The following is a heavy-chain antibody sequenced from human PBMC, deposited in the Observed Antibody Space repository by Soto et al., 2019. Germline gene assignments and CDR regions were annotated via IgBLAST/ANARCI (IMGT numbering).Heavy chain of an antibody. CDR2: ISGSGSTI. CDR3: ARDQRQWLANYYYGMDV. D-gene: IGHD6-19*01. Sequence: PGGSLRLSCAASGFTFSSYEMNWVRQAPGKGLEWVSYISGSGSTIYYADSVKGRFTISRDNAKNSLYLQMNSLRAEDTAVYYCARDQRQWLANYYYGMDVWGQGTTVTVSS. V-gene: IGHV3-48*03. CDR1: GFTFSSYE. J-gene: IGHJ6*02.